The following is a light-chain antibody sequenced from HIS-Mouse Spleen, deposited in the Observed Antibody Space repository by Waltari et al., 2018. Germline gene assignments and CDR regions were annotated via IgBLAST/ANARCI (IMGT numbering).Light chain of an antibody. Sequence: QSALPQPRSVSGSPGQSVTISSTGTSSDVGGYYYVTWYQQHPGKPPKLMINDVSTQPSGVPDRFSGSKSGNTASLTISGLQAEDEADYYCCSYAGSYTFPYVFGTGTKVTVL. CDR2: DVS. J-gene: IGLJ1*01. CDR3: CSYAGSYTFPYV. V-gene: IGLV2-11*01. CDR1: SSDVGGYYY.